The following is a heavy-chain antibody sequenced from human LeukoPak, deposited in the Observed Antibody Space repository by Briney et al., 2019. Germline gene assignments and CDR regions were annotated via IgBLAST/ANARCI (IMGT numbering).Heavy chain of an antibody. CDR1: GFTFDDYA. CDR2: IKQDGSEK. Sequence: GRSLRLSCAASGFTFDDYAMHWVRQAPGKGLEWVANIKQDGSEKYYVDSVKGRFTISRDNAKNSLYLQMNSLRPEDTAVYYCAKSRDGDAPPFDYWGQGTVVTVSS. V-gene: IGHV3-7*01. CDR3: AKSRDGDAPPFDY. D-gene: IGHD4-17*01. J-gene: IGHJ4*02.